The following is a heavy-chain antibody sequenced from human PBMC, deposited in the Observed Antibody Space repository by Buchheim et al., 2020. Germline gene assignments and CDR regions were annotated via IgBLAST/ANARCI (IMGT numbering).Heavy chain of an antibody. D-gene: IGHD3-3*02. CDR1: GYSISSGYY. CDR3: ARVRLAFDY. Sequence: QVQLQESGPGLVKPSETLSLTCTVSGYSISSGYYWGWIRQPPGKGLEWIGSIYHSGSTYYNPSLKSRLTISVDTSKNQFPLGLSCVTAADTAVYYWARVRLAFDYWGQGTL. V-gene: IGHV4-38-2*02. J-gene: IGHJ4*02. CDR2: IYHSGST.